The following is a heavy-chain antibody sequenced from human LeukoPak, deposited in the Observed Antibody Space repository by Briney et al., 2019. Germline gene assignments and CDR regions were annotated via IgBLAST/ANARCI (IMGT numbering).Heavy chain of an antibody. D-gene: IGHD5-24*01. J-gene: IGHJ4*02. V-gene: IGHV4-34*01. CDR3: ARSLGGLQLFDY. Sequence: PSETLSLTCAVYGDSFSGFYWSWFRQPPGKGLEWIGEINHSGSTNYNPSLKSRATISIDTSKNQFSLKLSSVTAADTAVYYCARSLGGLQLFDYWGQGTLVTVSS. CDR1: GDSFSGFY. CDR2: INHSGST.